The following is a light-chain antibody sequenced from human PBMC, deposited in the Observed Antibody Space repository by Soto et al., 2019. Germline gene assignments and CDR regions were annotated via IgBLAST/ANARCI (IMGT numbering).Light chain of an antibody. CDR2: SAS. V-gene: IGKV3D-15*01. CDR3: QQYSNWLTWT. J-gene: IGKJ1*01. CDR1: ERISNN. Sequence: EIVITQSAVTLSVSPGESATLSCRASERISNNLAWYQQKPGQAPRLLIYSASTRATGIPARFIGSGSATEFTLTISSLQSEDFAVYYCQQYSNWLTWTFGQGAKVDIK.